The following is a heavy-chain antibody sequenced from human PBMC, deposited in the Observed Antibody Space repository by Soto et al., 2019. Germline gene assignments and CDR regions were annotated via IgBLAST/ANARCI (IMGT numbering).Heavy chain of an antibody. Sequence: SETLSLTCTVSGGSISSGGYYWSWIRQHPGKGLEWIGYIYYSGSTYYNPSLKSRVTISVDTSKNQFSLKLSSVTAADTAVYYCARAFWRSFDYWGQGTLVTVSS. V-gene: IGHV4-31*03. CDR1: GGSISSGGYY. D-gene: IGHD2-15*01. J-gene: IGHJ4*02. CDR2: IYYSGST. CDR3: ARAFWRSFDY.